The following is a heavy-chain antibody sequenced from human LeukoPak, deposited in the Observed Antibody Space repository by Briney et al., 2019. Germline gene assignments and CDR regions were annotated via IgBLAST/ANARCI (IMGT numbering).Heavy chain of an antibody. J-gene: IGHJ4*02. D-gene: IGHD6-19*01. CDR1: GFTFSSYW. CDR2: IKEDGSEK. Sequence: PGGSLRLSCAASGFTFSSYWMSWVRQAPGKGLEWVANIKEDGSEKYYADSVKGRFTISRDNSKNTLYLQMNSLRAEDTAVYYCAKDKFDINRYSSGWYFDYWGQGTLVTVSS. V-gene: IGHV3-7*01. CDR3: AKDKFDINRYSSGWYFDY.